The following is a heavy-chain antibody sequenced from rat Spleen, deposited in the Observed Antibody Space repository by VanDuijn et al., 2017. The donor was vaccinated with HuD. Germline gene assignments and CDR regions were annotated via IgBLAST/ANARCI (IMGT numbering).Heavy chain of an antibody. J-gene: IGHJ2*01. CDR1: GFTFSDYN. CDR3: TRGGNYDFDY. D-gene: IGHD1-1*01. CDR2: ITNPCVTP. V-gene: IGHV5S23*01. Sequence: EVQLVESGGGLVQPGRSLNLSCAASGFTFSDYNMAWVRQAPGKGLEWVSSITNPCVTPYYQNSVRGRFTISRDNAKNTLYLQMNSLRSEDTATYFCTRGGNYDFDYWGQGVMVTVSS.